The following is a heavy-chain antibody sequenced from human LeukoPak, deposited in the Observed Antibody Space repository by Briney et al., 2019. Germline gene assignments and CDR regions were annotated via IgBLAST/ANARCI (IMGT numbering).Heavy chain of an antibody. D-gene: IGHD5-12*01. J-gene: IGHJ4*02. CDR1: GGTFSSYA. CDR2: IIPIFGIA. V-gene: IGHV1-69*04. CDR3: ARESRSGYDWDY. Sequence: SVKVSCKASGGTFSSYAISWVRQAPGQGLEWTGRIIPIFGIANYAQKFQGRVTITADKSTSTAYTELSSLRSEDTAVYYCARESRSGYDWDYWGQGTLVTVSS.